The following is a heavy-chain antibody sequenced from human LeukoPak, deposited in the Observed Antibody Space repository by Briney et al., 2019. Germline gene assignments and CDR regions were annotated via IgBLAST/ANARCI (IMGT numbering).Heavy chain of an antibody. V-gene: IGHV3-7*03. D-gene: IGHD5-18*01. CDR1: GFTFSTYW. CDR3: VLSSTARGGNDY. CDR2: IKQDGSEK. J-gene: IGHJ4*02. Sequence: GWSLRLSCAASGFTFSTYWMSWVRQAPGKGLEWVANIKQDGSEKYYVDSVKGRFTISRDNAKNSLYLQMNSLRAEDTAVYYCVLSSTARGGNDYWGQGTLVTVSS.